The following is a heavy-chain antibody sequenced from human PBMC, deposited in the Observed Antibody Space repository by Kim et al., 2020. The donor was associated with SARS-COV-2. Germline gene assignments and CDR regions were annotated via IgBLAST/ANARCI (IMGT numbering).Heavy chain of an antibody. J-gene: IGHJ6*02. CDR1: GYTFTSYG. Sequence: ASVKVSCKASGYTFTSYGISWVRQAPGQGLEWMGWISAYNGNTNYAQKLQGRVTMTTDTSTSTAYMELRSLRSDDTAVYYCARAARVAGSYPDLYYGMDVWGQGTTVTVSS. D-gene: IGHD3-10*01. V-gene: IGHV1-18*04. CDR3: ARAARVAGSYPDLYYGMDV. CDR2: ISAYNGNT.